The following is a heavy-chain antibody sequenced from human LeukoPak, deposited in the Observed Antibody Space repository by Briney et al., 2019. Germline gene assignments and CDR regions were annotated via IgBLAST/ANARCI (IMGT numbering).Heavy chain of an antibody. D-gene: IGHD4/OR15-4a*01. J-gene: IGHJ4*02. CDR1: GFVFSNYW. V-gene: IGHV3-7*01. CDR2: IKEDGGEA. Sequence: AGGSLRLSCVASGFVFSNYWMGWLRQAPGKGLEWGANIKEDGGEAYYVDSVKGRFTISRDNAKNSLDLQMNSLRDEDTAVYYCARRKEVQTTFDYWGQGTLVTVSS. CDR3: ARRKEVQTTFDY.